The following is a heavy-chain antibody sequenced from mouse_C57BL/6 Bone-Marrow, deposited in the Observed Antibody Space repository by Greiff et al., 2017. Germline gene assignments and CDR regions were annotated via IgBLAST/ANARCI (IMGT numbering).Heavy chain of an antibody. CDR1: GYAFSSSW. V-gene: IGHV1-82*01. Sequence: QVQLKESGPELVKPGASVKISCKASGYAFSSSWMNWVKQRPGTGLEWIGRIYPGDGDTNYNGKFKGKATLTADKSSSPAYMQLSSLTSEDSAVYFCANYGSPFAYWGQGTLVTVSA. D-gene: IGHD1-1*01. CDR3: ANYGSPFAY. CDR2: IYPGDGDT. J-gene: IGHJ3*01.